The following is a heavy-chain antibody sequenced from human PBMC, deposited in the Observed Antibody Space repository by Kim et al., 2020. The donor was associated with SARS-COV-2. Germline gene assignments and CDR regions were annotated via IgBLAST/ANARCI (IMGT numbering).Heavy chain of an antibody. V-gene: IGHV1-69*01. J-gene: IGHJ4*02. D-gene: IGHD3-22*01. CDR3: ARGAGYYDSSGLFDY. Sequence: PKFQGRVTITADESTSTAYMELSSLRSEDTAVYYCARGAGYYDSSGLFDYWGQGTLVTVSS.